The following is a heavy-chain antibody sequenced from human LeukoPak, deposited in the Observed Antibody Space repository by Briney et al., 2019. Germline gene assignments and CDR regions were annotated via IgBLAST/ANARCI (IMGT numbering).Heavy chain of an antibody. V-gene: IGHV3-30*04. Sequence: GGSLRLSCAASGFTFSTYAMHWVRQAPGKVLEWVAVIFYDGSTAYYADSVKGRFTISRDNSKNTLYLQMNSLRAEDTAVYYCAKPAISSRGWYYDYWGQGTLVTVSS. CDR2: IFYDGSTA. CDR1: GFTFSTYA. D-gene: IGHD6-19*01. J-gene: IGHJ4*02. CDR3: AKPAISSRGWYYDY.